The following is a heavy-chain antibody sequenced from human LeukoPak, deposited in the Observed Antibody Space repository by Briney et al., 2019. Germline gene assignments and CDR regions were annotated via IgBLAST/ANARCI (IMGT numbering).Heavy chain of an antibody. V-gene: IGHV3-21*01. D-gene: IGHD3-3*01. CDR2: ISSSSSYI. J-gene: IGHJ5*02. Sequence: PGGSLRLSCAASGFTFSSYSMNWVRQALGKGLEWVSSISSSSSYIYYADSVKGRFTISRDNAKNSLYLQMNSLRAEDTAVYYCARDGPTPYYDFWSGYYNGFDPWGQGTLVTVSS. CDR3: ARDGPTPYYDFWSGYYNGFDP. CDR1: GFTFSSYS.